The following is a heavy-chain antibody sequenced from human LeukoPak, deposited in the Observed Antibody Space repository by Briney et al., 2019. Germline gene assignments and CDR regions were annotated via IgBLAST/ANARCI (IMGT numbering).Heavy chain of an antibody. Sequence: VASVKVSCKASGYTFSRYGISWVQPAPGQGLEWMGWISAYNGNTNYAQKLQGRVTMTTDTSTSTAYMELRSLTSDDTAVYYCARLAVAGNYWGQGTLVTVSS. D-gene: IGHD6-19*01. CDR1: GYTFSRYG. J-gene: IGHJ4*02. CDR3: ARLAVAGNY. CDR2: ISAYNGNT. V-gene: IGHV1-18*01.